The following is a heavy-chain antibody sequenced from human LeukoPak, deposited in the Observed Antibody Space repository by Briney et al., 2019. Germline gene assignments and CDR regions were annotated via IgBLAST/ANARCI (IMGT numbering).Heavy chain of an antibody. Sequence: GASVKVSCKASGYTFTTYAMHWVRQAPGQRLEWMGWINAGNGNTKYSQKFQARVTITRDTSASTAYMELSSLRSEDTAVYYCARDPIGSRWPYSFDFWGQGTLVTVSS. J-gene: IGHJ4*02. V-gene: IGHV1-3*01. CDR3: ARDPIGSRWPYSFDF. CDR2: INAGNGNT. CDR1: GYTFTTYA. D-gene: IGHD6-13*01.